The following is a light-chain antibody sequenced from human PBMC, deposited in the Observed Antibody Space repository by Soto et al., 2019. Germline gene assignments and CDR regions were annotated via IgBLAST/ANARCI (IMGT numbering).Light chain of an antibody. CDR2: GAS. Sequence: EIVLTQSPGTLSLSPGERATLSCRASQSVSINYLAWYQQKPGQAPRLIIYGASIRATGIPDRFSGSGSGTDFTLTISSLEPDDFATYYCQHYNTYSPGTFGQGTRVEVK. V-gene: IGKV3-20*01. J-gene: IGKJ1*01. CDR1: QSVSINY. CDR3: QHYNTYSPGT.